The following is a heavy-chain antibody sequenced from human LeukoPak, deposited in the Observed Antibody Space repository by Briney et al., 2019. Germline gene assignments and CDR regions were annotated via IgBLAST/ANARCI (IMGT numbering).Heavy chain of an antibody. CDR3: ARDGTILSGSLYYYYGMDV. J-gene: IGHJ6*02. D-gene: IGHD3-9*01. CDR1: GFTFSSYS. V-gene: IGHV3-21*01. Sequence: NSGGSLRLSCAASGFTFSSYSMIWVRQAPGKRLEEFSSISNSSSYIYYADSVKSRFTISRDNAKNSLYLQMNSLRAEDTAVYYCARDGTILSGSLYYYYGMDVWGQGTRVTVSS. CDR2: ISNSSSYI.